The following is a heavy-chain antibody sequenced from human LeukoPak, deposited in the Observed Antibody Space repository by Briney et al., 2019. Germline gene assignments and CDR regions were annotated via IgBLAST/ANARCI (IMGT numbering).Heavy chain of an antibody. J-gene: IGHJ3*02. CDR3: AKDRGRSGLNAFDI. V-gene: IGHV3-30*02. D-gene: IGHD3-22*01. CDR2: IWYDGSNK. CDR1: GFTLSTYG. Sequence: GGSLRLSCAASGFTLSTYGIHWVRQAPGKGLEWVAVIWYDGSNKYYADSVKGRFTISRDNSKNTLYLQMNTLRAEDSAVYYCAKDRGRSGLNAFDIWGQGTMVTVSS.